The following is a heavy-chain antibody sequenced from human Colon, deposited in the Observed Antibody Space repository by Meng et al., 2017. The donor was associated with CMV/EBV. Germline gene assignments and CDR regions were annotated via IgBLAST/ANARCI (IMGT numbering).Heavy chain of an antibody. CDR3: ARGRSSARGNWFDP. CDR1: GYTFTGYY. V-gene: IGHV1-8*03. D-gene: IGHD3-10*01. J-gene: IGHJ5*02. Sequence: ASVKVSCKASGYTFTGYYISWVRLAPGQGLEWMGWMNPNSGNAGYAQKFQGRVTITRNTSISTAYMELSSLRSEDTAVYYCARGRSSARGNWFDPWGQGTLVTVSS. CDR2: MNPNSGNA.